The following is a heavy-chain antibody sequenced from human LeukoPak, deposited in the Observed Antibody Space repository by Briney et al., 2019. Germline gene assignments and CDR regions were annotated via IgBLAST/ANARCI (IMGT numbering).Heavy chain of an antibody. V-gene: IGHV4-31*03. Sequence: SETLSLTCTVSGGSISSGGYYWSWIRQHPGKGLEWIGYIYYSGSTYYNPSLKSRVTISVDTSKNQFSLKLSSVTAADTAVYYCAREGSSRAFDYWGQGTLVTVSS. D-gene: IGHD3-10*01. CDR1: GGSISSGGYY. CDR3: AREGSSRAFDY. CDR2: IYYSGST. J-gene: IGHJ4*02.